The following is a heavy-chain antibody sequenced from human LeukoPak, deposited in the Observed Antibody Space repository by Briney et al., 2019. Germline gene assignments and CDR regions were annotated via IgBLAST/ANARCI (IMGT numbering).Heavy chain of an antibody. J-gene: IGHJ4*02. CDR2: ISGSGRT. V-gene: IGHV4-4*09. Sequence: SETLSLTCTVSGISINSHYLNWIRQPPGKGLEWIGHISGSGRTNYNPSLKSRVTMSVDTSKRQFSLNLKSLTAADTAVYYCVASPNQDFFDYWGQGPLVTASS. CDR3: VASPNQDFFDY. CDR1: GISINSHY.